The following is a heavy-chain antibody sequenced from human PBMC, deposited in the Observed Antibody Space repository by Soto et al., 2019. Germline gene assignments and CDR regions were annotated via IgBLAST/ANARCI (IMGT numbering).Heavy chain of an antibody. CDR1: GYSFAGYW. V-gene: IGHV5-10-1*01. Sequence: GESLKISCKGSGYSFAGYWITWVRQKPGKGLEWMGRIDPSDSQTYYSPSFRGHVTISATKSITTVFLQLSSLRASDTAMYYCARQIYDSDTGPNFQYYFDSWGQGTPVTVSS. CDR3: ARQIYDSDTGPNFQYYFDS. J-gene: IGHJ4*02. D-gene: IGHD3-22*01. CDR2: IDPSDSQT.